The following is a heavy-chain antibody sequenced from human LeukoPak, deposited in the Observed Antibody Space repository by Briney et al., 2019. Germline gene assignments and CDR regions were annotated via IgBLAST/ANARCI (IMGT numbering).Heavy chain of an antibody. CDR1: GFTFSNYW. Sequence: GGSLRLSCAASGFTFSNYWMHWVRQTPGEGLVCVSLIKGDGSSTTYADSVKGRFTISRDNAKDTVYLQMNSLRAEDTAVYYCARGNYHAMDVWGQGTTVTVSS. J-gene: IGHJ6*02. CDR3: ARGNYHAMDV. V-gene: IGHV3-74*01. CDR2: IKGDGSST.